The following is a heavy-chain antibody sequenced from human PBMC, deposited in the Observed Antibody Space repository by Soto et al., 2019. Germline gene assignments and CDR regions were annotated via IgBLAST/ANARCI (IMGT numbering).Heavy chain of an antibody. Sequence: ASVKVSCKASGYTFTSYGISWVRQATGQGLEWMGWISAYNGNTNYAQKLQGRVTMTTDTSTSTAYMELRSLRSDDTAVYYCATRSEFGEHDAFDIWGQGTMVTVSS. V-gene: IGHV1-18*01. CDR2: ISAYNGNT. J-gene: IGHJ3*02. CDR1: GYTFTSYG. D-gene: IGHD3-10*01. CDR3: ATRSEFGEHDAFDI.